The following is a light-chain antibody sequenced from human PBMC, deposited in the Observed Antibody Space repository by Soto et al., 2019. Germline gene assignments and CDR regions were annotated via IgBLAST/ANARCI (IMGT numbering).Light chain of an antibody. CDR3: KQRSHWPSIT. CDR2: GAS. J-gene: IGKJ5*01. CDR1: QSVSSSY. Sequence: EIVLTHSPGTLSLCPWEIATLSCRASQSVSSSYLAWYQQKPGQAPRLLIYGASSRATGIPDRFSGSGSGTDFTLTISSLEPEDFAVYYCKQRSHWPSITFGQGTRLEIK. V-gene: IGKV3D-20*02.